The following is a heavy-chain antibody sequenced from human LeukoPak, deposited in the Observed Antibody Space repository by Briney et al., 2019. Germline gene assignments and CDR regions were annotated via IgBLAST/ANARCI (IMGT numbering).Heavy chain of an antibody. J-gene: IGHJ3*02. V-gene: IGHV4-59*08. CDR2: IYYSGST. CDR3: ARQTMTTADAFDI. CDR1: GGSISSHF. D-gene: IGHD4-17*01. Sequence: SETLSLTCTVSGGSISSHFWSWIRQPPGKGLEWIAYIYYSGSTDYNPSLKSRVTISADTSKNQFSLKLSSVTAADTAVYYCARQTMTTADAFDIWGQGTMVTVSS.